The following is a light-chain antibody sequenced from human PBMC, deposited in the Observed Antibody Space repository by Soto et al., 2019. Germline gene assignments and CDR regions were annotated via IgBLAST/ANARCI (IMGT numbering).Light chain of an antibody. CDR3: QQYDRSPLT. Sequence: EIVLTQSPGTLSLSPGERATLSCRASQSVSRYLAWYQQNPGQAPRLLIYGASSRATGIPDRFSGSGSGTDFTLTISRLEPEDFAVYYCQQYDRSPLTFGQGTRLEIK. CDR2: GAS. J-gene: IGKJ5*01. V-gene: IGKV3-20*01. CDR1: QSVSRY.